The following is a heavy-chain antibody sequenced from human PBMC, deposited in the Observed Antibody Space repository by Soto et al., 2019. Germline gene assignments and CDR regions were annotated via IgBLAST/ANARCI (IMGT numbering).Heavy chain of an antibody. J-gene: IGHJ4*02. CDR3: AKDRSVAQFDY. CDR2: ISYDGSNK. V-gene: IGHV3-30*18. CDR1: GFTFSSYG. Sequence: VGSLRLSCAASGFTFSSYGMHWVRQAPGKGLEWVAVISYDGSNKYYADSVKGRFTISRDNSKNTLYLQMNSLRAEDTAVYYCAKDRSVAQFDYWGQGTLVTVSS. D-gene: IGHD6-19*01.